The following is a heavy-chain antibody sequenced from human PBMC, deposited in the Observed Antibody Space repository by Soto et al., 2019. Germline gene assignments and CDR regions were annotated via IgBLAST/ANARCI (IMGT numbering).Heavy chain of an antibody. J-gene: IGHJ4*02. Sequence: ATSVKVSCKASGYTFTSYYMHWVRQAPGQGLEWMGIINPSGGSTSYAQKFQGRVTMTRDTSTSTVYMELSSLRSEDTAVYYCARDGPYYDILTGPYYFDYWGQGTLVTVSS. CDR3: ARDGPYYDILTGPYYFDY. D-gene: IGHD3-9*01. CDR2: INPSGGST. V-gene: IGHV1-46*01. CDR1: GYTFTSYY.